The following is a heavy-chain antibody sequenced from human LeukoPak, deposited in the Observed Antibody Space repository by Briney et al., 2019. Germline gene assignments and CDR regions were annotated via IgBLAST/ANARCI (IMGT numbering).Heavy chain of an antibody. CDR3: ATEGPGIAAAGTTTGWDY. CDR1: GYTLPELS. D-gene: IGHD6-13*01. CDR2: FDPEGGET. J-gene: IGHJ4*02. V-gene: IGHV1-24*01. Sequence: ASVKVSCKVSGYTLPELSMHWVRQAPGKGLEWMGGFDPEGGETIYAQKFQGRVTMTEDTSTDTAYMELSSLRSEDTAVYYCATEGPGIAAAGTTTGWDYWGQGTLVTVSS.